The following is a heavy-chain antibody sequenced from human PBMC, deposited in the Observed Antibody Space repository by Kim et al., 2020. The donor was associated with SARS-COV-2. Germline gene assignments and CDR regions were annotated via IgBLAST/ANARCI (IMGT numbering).Heavy chain of an antibody. Sequence: SETLSLTSTVSGGSISSSNYYWGWIRQPPGKGLEWIGSIYSGSTYYNPSLKSRVTISVDTSKNQFSLKLSSVTAADTAVYYCASRFEYYDFWSGAYVMDVWGQGTTVTVSS. J-gene: IGHJ6*02. CDR2: IYSGST. CDR3: ASRFEYYDFWSGAYVMDV. V-gene: IGHV4-39*01. D-gene: IGHD3-3*01. CDR1: GGSISSSNYY.